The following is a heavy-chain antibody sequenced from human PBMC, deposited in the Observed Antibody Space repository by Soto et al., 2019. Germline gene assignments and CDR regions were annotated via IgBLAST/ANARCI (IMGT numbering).Heavy chain of an antibody. D-gene: IGHD5-18*01. CDR1: GGSISSGGYY. Sequence: TLSLTCTVSGGSISSGGYYWSWIRQHPGKGLEWIGYIYYSGSTYYNPSLKSRVTISVDTSKNQFSLKLCSVTAADTAVYYCARGWIGYSYGYFDYWGQGTLVTVSS. J-gene: IGHJ4*02. CDR3: ARGWIGYSYGYFDY. V-gene: IGHV4-31*03. CDR2: IYYSGST.